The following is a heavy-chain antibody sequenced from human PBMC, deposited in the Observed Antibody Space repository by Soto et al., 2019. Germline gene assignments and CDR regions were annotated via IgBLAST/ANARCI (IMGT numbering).Heavy chain of an antibody. CDR2: IRGSGGST. J-gene: IGHJ4*02. Sequence: GGSLRLSCAASGFTFSSYAMTWVRQAPGKGLEWVSAIRGSGGSTYYADSVKGRFTISRDNSKNTLYLQMNSLRAEETDVYYCANEYGSPSSYNDYWGQGTMVTVSS. V-gene: IGHV3-23*01. CDR1: GFTFSSYA. D-gene: IGHD3-10*01. CDR3: ANEYGSPSSYNDY.